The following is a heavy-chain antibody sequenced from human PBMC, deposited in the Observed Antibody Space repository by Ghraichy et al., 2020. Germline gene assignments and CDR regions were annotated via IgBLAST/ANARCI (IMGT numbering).Heavy chain of an antibody. J-gene: IGHJ5*02. D-gene: IGHD3-22*01. Sequence: SETLSLTCTVSGGSISSSSYYWGWIRQPPGKGLEWIGSIYYSGSTYYNPSLKSRVTISVDTSKNQFSLKLSSVTAADTAVYYCARHFYDSSGLYNWFDPWGQGTLVTVSS. CDR2: IYYSGST. V-gene: IGHV4-39*01. CDR1: GGSISSSSYY. CDR3: ARHFYDSSGLYNWFDP.